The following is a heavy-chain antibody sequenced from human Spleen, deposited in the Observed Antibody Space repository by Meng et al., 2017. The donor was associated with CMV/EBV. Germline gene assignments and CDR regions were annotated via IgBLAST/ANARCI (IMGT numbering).Heavy chain of an antibody. D-gene: IGHD6-25*01. CDR2: INPNSGGT. Sequence: ASVKVSCKASGYTFTAYYMHWVRQAPGQGLEWMGWINPNSGGTNYAQKFQGRVTMTRDTSISTAYMELSRLRAEDTAVYYCAKAFGDFPSIAATSWGQGTLVTVSS. J-gene: IGHJ4*02. CDR1: GYTFTAYY. V-gene: IGHV1-2*02. CDR3: AKAFGDFPSIAATS.